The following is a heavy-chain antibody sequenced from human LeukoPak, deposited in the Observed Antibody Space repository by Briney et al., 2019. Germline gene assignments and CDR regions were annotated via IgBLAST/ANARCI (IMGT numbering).Heavy chain of an antibody. Sequence: SETLSLTCTVSGGSISSYYWSWIRQPPGKGLEWIGYIYYSGSTNYNPSLKSRVTISVDTSKNQFSLKLSSVTAADTAVYYCARTSSEYYYDSSGYPFHYFDYWGQGTLVTVSS. J-gene: IGHJ4*02. V-gene: IGHV4-59*12. CDR3: ARTSSEYYYDSSGYPFHYFDY. CDR1: GGSISSYY. CDR2: IYYSGST. D-gene: IGHD3-22*01.